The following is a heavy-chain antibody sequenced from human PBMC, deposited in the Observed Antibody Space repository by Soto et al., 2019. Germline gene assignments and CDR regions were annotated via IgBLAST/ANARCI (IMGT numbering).Heavy chain of an antibody. J-gene: IGHJ6*02. Sequence: ASVKVSCKASGGTFSSYAISWVRQAPGQGLEWMGGIIPIFGTANYAQKFQGRVTITADKSTSTAYMELSSLRSEDTAVYYCARDLYCSSTSCTYTKNYYGMDVWGQGTTVTVSS. CDR1: GGTFSSYA. V-gene: IGHV1-69*06. D-gene: IGHD2-2*01. CDR3: ARDLYCSSTSCTYTKNYYGMDV. CDR2: IIPIFGTA.